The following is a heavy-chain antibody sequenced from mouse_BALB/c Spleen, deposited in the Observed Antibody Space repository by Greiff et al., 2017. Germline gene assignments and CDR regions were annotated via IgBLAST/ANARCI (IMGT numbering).Heavy chain of an antibody. CDR3: ARGDYGSSYGLAY. J-gene: IGHJ3*01. D-gene: IGHD1-1*01. V-gene: IGHV1S137*01. Sequence: VQLQQSGAELVRPGVSVKISCKGSGYTFTDYAMHWVKQSHAKSLEWIGVISTYYGDASYNQKFKGKATMTVDKSSSTAYMELARLTSEDSAIYYCARGDYGSSYGLAYWGQGTLVTVSA. CDR1: GYTFTDYA. CDR2: ISTYYGDA.